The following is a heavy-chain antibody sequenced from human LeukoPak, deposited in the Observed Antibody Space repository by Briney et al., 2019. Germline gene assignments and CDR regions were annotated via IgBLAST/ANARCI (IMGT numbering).Heavy chain of an antibody. CDR3: ARDRGGVVGAKTNGAAFDI. J-gene: IGHJ3*02. CDR2: ISYDGSNK. CDR1: GFTFSSYA. Sequence: GRSLRLSCAASGFTFSSYAMHWVRQAPGKGLEWVAVISYDGSNKYYADSVKGRFTISRDNSKNTLYLQMNSLRAEDTAVYYCARDRGGVVGAKTNGAAFDIWGQGTMVTVSS. V-gene: IGHV3-30-3*01. D-gene: IGHD1-26*01.